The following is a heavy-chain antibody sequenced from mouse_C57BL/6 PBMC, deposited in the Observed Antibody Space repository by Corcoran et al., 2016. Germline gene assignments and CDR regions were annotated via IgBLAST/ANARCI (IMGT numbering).Heavy chain of an antibody. Sequence: QIQLVQSGPELKKPGETVKISCTASGYTFTTYGMSWVKQAPGKGLKWMGWINTYSGVPTYADDFKGRFAFSLETSASTAYLQINNLKNEDTATYFCAREGDYYGSSPYAMDYWGQGTSVTVSS. J-gene: IGHJ4*01. D-gene: IGHD1-1*01. CDR3: AREGDYYGSSPYAMDY. CDR2: INTYSGVP. CDR1: GYTFTTYG. V-gene: IGHV9-3*01.